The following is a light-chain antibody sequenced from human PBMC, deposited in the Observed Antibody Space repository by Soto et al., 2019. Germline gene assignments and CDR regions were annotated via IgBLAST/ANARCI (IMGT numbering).Light chain of an antibody. CDR2: SNN. Sequence: QPELTQPTSASGTPGQRVTISCSGSSSNIGSNTVNWYQQLPGTAPKLLIYSNNQRPSGVPDRFSGSKSGTSASLAISGLQSEDEADYYCAAWDDSLNGVVFGGGTKLTVL. J-gene: IGLJ2*01. CDR3: AAWDDSLNGVV. CDR1: SSNIGSNT. V-gene: IGLV1-44*01.